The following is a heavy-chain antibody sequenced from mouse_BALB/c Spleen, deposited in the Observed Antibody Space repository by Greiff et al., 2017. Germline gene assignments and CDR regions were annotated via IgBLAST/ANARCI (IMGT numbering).Heavy chain of an antibody. CDR1: GYSITSDYA. CDR2: ISYSGST. CDR3: ARGNWGRGDFDY. J-gene: IGHJ2*01. D-gene: IGHD4-1*01. Sequence: VQLKESGPGLVKPSQSLSLTCTVTGYSITSDYAWNWIRQFPGNKLEWMGYISYSGSTSYNPSLKSRISITRDTSKNQFFLKLNSVTTEDTATYYCARGNWGRGDFDYWGQGTTLTVSS. V-gene: IGHV3-2*02.